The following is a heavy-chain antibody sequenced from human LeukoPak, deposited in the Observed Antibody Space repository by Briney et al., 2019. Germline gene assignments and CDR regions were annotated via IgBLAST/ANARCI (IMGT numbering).Heavy chain of an antibody. V-gene: IGHV3-30*18. CDR1: GFTFSSYG. D-gene: IGHD3-22*01. CDR3: AKSYYDSSGYTAADIGWFDP. CDR2: ISYDGSNK. J-gene: IGHJ5*02. Sequence: GGSLRLSCAASGFTFSSYGMHWVRQAPGKGLEWVAVISYDGSNKYYADSVKGRFTISRDNSKNTLYLQMNSLRAEDTAVYYCAKSYYDSSGYTAADIGWFDPWGQGTLVTVSS.